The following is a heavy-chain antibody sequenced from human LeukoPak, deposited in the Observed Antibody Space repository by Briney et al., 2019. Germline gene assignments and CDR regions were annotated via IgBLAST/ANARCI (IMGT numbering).Heavy chain of an antibody. J-gene: IGHJ4*02. CDR1: GFTFSSYG. V-gene: IGHV3-30*02. CDR3: ARGPPYYDILTGPLGGFDY. D-gene: IGHD3-9*01. Sequence: GGSLRLACAASGFTFSSYGMHWVRQAPGKWLEWVAFIRNDGSNKYYADSVKGRFTISRDNSKNTLYLQMNSLRAEDTAVYYCARGPPYYDILTGPLGGFDYWGQGTLVTVSS. CDR2: IRNDGSNK.